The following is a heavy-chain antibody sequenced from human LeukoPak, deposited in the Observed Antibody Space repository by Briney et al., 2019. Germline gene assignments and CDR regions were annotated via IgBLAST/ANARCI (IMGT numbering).Heavy chain of an antibody. J-gene: IGHJ4*02. Sequence: ESGPALVKPTQTLTLTCTFSGFSLSTSGMCINWIRQPPGKALEWLALIDGDDDTNYSTSLKTRLTISKDTSKNQVVLTMTNMDPVDTATYYCARLHYSIAWGPSNFDYWGQGILVTVSS. D-gene: IGHD6-13*01. CDR3: ARLHYSIAWGPSNFDY. CDR1: GFSLSTSGMC. V-gene: IGHV2-70*13. CDR2: IDGDDDT.